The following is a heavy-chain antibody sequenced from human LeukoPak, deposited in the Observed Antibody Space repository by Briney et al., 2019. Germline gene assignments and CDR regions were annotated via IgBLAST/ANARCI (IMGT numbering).Heavy chain of an antibody. CDR3: AKDELEGRQPLDY. V-gene: IGHV3-23*01. CDR1: GFTFSSYA. Sequence: GGSLRLSCAASGFTFSSYAMSWVRQAPGKGLEWVSAISGSGGSTYYADSVKGRFTISRDNSKNTLYLQMNGLRAEDTAVYYCAKDELEGRQPLDYWGQGTLVTVSS. J-gene: IGHJ4*02. CDR2: ISGSGGST. D-gene: IGHD3-3*01.